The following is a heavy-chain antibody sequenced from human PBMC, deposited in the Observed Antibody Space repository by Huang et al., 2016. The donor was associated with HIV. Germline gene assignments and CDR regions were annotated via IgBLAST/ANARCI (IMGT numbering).Heavy chain of an antibody. CDR3: ARERMMSWLDDHDAFDI. D-gene: IGHD1-1*01. Sequence: QVQLQQWGAGLLKPSETLSLTCAVYGGSFSGYYWSWIRQSPGQGLEWIGEINHSGSTNDNPSLKRRLTISVDTSKNQFSLKLSSVTAADTAVYYCARERMMSWLDDHDAFDIWGQGTMVTVSS. J-gene: IGHJ3*02. V-gene: IGHV4-34*01. CDR1: GGSFSGYY. CDR2: INHSGST.